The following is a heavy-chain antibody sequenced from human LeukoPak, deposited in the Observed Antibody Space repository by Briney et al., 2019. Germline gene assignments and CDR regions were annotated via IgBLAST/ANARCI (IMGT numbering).Heavy chain of an antibody. CDR2: IKQDGIEK. CDR3: ARDQGSWNYGDY. D-gene: IGHD1-7*01. CDR1: GFTLSNHW. Sequence: GGSLRLSCAASGFTLSNHWMIWVRQAPGKGLECVANIKQDGIEKYYLDSVKGRFTISRDNAKNSVYLQMNSLRVEDTAVYYCARDQGSWNYGDYWSQGTPVTVSS. V-gene: IGHV3-7*01. J-gene: IGHJ4*02.